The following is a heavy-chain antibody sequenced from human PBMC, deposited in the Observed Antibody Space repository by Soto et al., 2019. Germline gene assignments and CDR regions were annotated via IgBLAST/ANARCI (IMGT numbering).Heavy chain of an antibody. Sequence: GGSLRLSCAASGFTFRSYEMNWVRQAPGKGLEWVSYIGDSGSSIYYAESVRGRFTVSRDNAENLLYLQMDSLRAEDTAVYYCAREELNCGGDCFVHWGQGTKVTVSS. D-gene: IGHD2-21*01. J-gene: IGHJ4*02. CDR2: IGDSGSSI. CDR3: AREELNCGGDCFVH. V-gene: IGHV3-48*03. CDR1: GFTFRSYE.